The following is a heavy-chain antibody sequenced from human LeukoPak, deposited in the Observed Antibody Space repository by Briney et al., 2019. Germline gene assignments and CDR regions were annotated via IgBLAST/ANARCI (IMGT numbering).Heavy chain of an antibody. D-gene: IGHD3-3*01. Sequence: SETLSLTCTVSGGSISSSSYYWGWIRQPPGKGLEWIGSIYYSGSTYYNPSLKSRVTISVDTSKNQFSLKLSSVTAADTAVYYCARSVVTIFGPLYYYMDVWGKGTTVTVSS. CDR1: GGSISSSSYY. CDR2: IYYSGST. CDR3: ARSVVTIFGPLYYYMDV. J-gene: IGHJ6*03. V-gene: IGHV4-39*07.